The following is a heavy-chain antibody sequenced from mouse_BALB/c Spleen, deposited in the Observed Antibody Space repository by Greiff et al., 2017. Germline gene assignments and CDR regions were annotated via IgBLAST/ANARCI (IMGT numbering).Heavy chain of an antibody. Sequence: EVQLQESGPGLVKPSQSLSLTCTVTGYSITSDYAWNWIRQFPGNKLEWMGYISYSGSTSYNPSLKSRISITRDTSKNQFFLQLNSVTTEDTATYYCARHYRYDAAMDYWGQGTSVTVSS. V-gene: IGHV3-2*02. CDR3: ARHYRYDAAMDY. J-gene: IGHJ4*01. CDR2: ISYSGST. D-gene: IGHD2-14*01. CDR1: GYSITSDYA.